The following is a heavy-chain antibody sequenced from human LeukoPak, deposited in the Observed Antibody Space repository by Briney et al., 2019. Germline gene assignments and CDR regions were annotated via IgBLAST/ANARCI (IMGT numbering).Heavy chain of an antibody. CDR3: AKDHVRDCFDY. Sequence: GGSLRLSCAASGFTFSNYWMSWVRQAPGKGLEWVANIKQDGSEKYYVDSVKGRFTISRDNSKNTLYLQMNSLRAEDTAVYYCAKDHVRDCFDYWGQGTLVTVSS. CDR1: GFTFSNYW. J-gene: IGHJ4*02. D-gene: IGHD5-24*01. V-gene: IGHV3-7*03. CDR2: IKQDGSEK.